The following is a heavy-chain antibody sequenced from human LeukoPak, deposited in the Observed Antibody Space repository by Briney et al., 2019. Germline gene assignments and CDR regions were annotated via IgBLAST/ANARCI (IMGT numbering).Heavy chain of an antibody. Sequence: GGSLRLSCAASGFTFSSYSLNWVRQAPGKGLEWVSSITSSGRYIYYADSVKGRFTISRDNSENSLYLQMNSLRAEDTAVYYCARAGRKSRGVDLVRKKETGYYYYMDVWGKGTTVTVSS. D-gene: IGHD3-10*02. J-gene: IGHJ6*03. CDR1: GFTFSSYS. CDR3: ARAGRKSRGVDLVRKKETGYYYYMDV. CDR2: ITSSGRYI. V-gene: IGHV3-21*01.